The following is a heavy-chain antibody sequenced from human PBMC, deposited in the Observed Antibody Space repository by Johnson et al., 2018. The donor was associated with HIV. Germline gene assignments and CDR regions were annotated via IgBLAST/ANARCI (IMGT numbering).Heavy chain of an antibody. J-gene: IGHJ3*01. CDR2: IKSKTDGGTT. CDR3: TTDPPVEWSEGNDAFDV. V-gene: IGHV3-15*01. D-gene: IGHD3-3*01. Sequence: VQLVESGGGLVKPGGSLRLSCAASGFTFTNAWMSWVRQAPGKGLEWVGRIKSKTDGGTTDYAAPVKGRFAISRDDSKNTLYLKMNSLKTEDTAVYYCTTDPPVEWSEGNDAFDVWGQGTMVTVSS. CDR1: GFTFTNAW.